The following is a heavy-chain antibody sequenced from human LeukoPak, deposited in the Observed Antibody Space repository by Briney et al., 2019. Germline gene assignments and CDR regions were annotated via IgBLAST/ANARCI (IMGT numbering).Heavy chain of an antibody. J-gene: IGHJ4*02. V-gene: IGHV4-39*01. Sequence: PSETLSLTCTVSGGSISGSSYFWGWIRQPPGKGLEWIGSIYTGSAYYNPSLKSRVTISADTSKNQFSLKLSSVTAADTAVYYCASRRGLYWGQGTLVTVSS. CDR3: ASRRGLY. D-gene: IGHD6-25*01. CDR1: GGSISGSSYF. CDR2: IYTGSA.